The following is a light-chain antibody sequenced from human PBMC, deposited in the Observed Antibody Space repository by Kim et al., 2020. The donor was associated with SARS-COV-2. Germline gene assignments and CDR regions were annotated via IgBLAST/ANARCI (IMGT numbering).Light chain of an antibody. Sequence: EIVMTQSPATLSVSPGERATLSCRASQSVSNSLAWYQQKPGQAPRLLIYGASTRATAFPARFSGSGSGTEFTLTISSLQSEDFAVYYCQQYNNWPRTFGQGTKVDIK. J-gene: IGKJ1*01. CDR2: GAS. CDR1: QSVSNS. V-gene: IGKV3-15*01. CDR3: QQYNNWPRT.